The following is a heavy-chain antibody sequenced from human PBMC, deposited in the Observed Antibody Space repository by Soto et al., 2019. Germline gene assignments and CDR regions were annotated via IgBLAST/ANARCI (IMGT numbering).Heavy chain of an antibody. CDR2: ISSDGSST. D-gene: IGHD4-4*01. CDR1: GFTFSGYA. J-gene: IGHJ4*02. Sequence: QVQLVESGGGVVQPGKSLRLSCVASGFTFSGYAMHWIRQAPGKAPEWVALISSDGSSTLYADSVRGRFTISSDNSRDTLYLQLNSLRPDDTAVFSCARGAYRYFDYWGQGTLVTVSS. V-gene: IGHV3-30-3*01. CDR3: ARGAYRYFDY.